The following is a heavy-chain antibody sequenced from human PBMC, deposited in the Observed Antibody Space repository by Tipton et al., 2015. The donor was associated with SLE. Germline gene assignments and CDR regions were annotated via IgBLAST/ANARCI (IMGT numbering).Heavy chain of an antibody. D-gene: IGHD3-10*01. V-gene: IGHV3-7*01. Sequence: QLVQSGAEVKKPGASVKVSCKASGYTFTHHGINWVRQAPGQGLEWMAHIGQDGGEEFYVDSVRGRFIISRDNAKNSLYLQMNSLSAEDTAVYYCAREYQGNFYVNGAFDIWGQGTMVTVSS. CDR2: IGQDGGEE. CDR3: AREYQGNFYVNGAFDI. CDR1: GYTFTHHG. J-gene: IGHJ3*02.